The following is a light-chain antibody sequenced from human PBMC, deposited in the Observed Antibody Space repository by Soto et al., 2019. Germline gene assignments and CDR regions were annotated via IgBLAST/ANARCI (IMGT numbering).Light chain of an antibody. CDR2: ATS. V-gene: IGKV1D-16*01. CDR3: QQYGSFAPT. CDR1: RGVGRW. Sequence: DVQLTQSPSSLSASVGDRVIITCRASRGVGRWLAWYQQKPEKAPKSLIYATSTLQSSVPSRFNGSGSGTHFSLTISSLQPEDVATYYCQQYGSFAPTFGRGTKVEI. J-gene: IGKJ1*01.